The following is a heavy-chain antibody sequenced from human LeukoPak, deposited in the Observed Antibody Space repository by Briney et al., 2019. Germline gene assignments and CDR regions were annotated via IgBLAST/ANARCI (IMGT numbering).Heavy chain of an antibody. CDR2: IYHSGRP. CDR1: GYSISCGYY. Sequence: SETLLLTCAISGYSISCGYYWRWIWQPPGKGLEWLGYIYHSGRPYDNPAHKSDVTISVDTSKIQCSLKLNSLTAAATAVCSGARQFRAYFDYWGQGTLVTVSS. CDR3: ARQFRAYFDY. J-gene: IGHJ4*02. V-gene: IGHV4-38-2*01. D-gene: IGHD5-24*01.